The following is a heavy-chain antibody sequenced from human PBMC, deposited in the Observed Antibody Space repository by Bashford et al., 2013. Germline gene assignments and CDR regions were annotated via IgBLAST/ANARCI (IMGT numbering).Heavy chain of an antibody. CDR1: GFTFSSHS. CDR2: IKPDGSEE. V-gene: IGHV3-7*03. Sequence: GGSLRLSCAASGFTFSSHSMGWVRQAPGKGLEWVANIKPDGSEEYYVDSVKGRFTISRDNAKTSLFLQMNSLRAEDTAVYYCAKAGSGWPQYFDYWGQGTLVTVSS. D-gene: IGHD6-19*01. J-gene: IGHJ4*02. CDR3: AKAGSGWPQYFDY.